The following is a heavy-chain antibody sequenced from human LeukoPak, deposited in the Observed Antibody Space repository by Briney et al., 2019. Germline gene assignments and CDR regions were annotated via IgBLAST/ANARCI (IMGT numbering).Heavy chain of an antibody. J-gene: IGHJ4*02. CDR1: GFTFSSYW. Sequence: GGSLRLSCAASGFTFSSYWMHWVRQAPGKGLLYVSRINSDGSSTDYADSVQGRFTISRDNSKSTLCLQMNSLRAEDTAVYYCAKQLGYCSDGSCYFPYWGQGTLVTVSS. D-gene: IGHD2-15*01. CDR2: INSDGSST. CDR3: AKQLGYCSDGSCYFPY. V-gene: IGHV3-74*01.